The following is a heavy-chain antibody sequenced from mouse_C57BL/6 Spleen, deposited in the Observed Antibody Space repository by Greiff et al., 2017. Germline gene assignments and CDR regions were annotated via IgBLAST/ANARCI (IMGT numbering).Heavy chain of an antibody. CDR1: GYTFTSYW. D-gene: IGHD1-1*01. J-gene: IGHJ3*01. Sequence: VQLQQPGAELVRPGSSVKLSCKASGYTFTSYWMHWVKQRPIQGLEWIGNIDPSDSETHYNQKFKDKATLTVDKSSSTAYMQLSSLTSEDSAVYYCARFGYYDAWFAYWGQGTLVTVSA. CDR2: IDPSDSET. CDR3: ARFGYYDAWFAY. V-gene: IGHV1-52*01.